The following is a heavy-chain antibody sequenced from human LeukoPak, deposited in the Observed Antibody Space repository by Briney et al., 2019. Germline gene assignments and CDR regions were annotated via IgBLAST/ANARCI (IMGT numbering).Heavy chain of an antibody. V-gene: IGHV3-48*03. CDR2: ISSSGSTI. CDR3: ALSRTTWFDP. CDR1: GFTFSSYE. J-gene: IGHJ5*02. D-gene: IGHD4-17*01. Sequence: GGSLRLSCAASGFTFSSYEMNWVRQAPGKGLEWVSYISSSGSTIYYADSVKGRFTISRDNAKNSLYLQMNSLRAEDTAVYYCALSRTTWFDPWGQGTLVTVSS.